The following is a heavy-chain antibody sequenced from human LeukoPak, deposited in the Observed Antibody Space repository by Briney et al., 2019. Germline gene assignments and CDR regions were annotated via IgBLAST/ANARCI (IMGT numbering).Heavy chain of an antibody. Sequence: GGSLRLSCAASGFIFDDSGMHWVRQAPGKGLEWVSGVNWNGGNIGYVDSVKGRFTISRDNSKNTLYLQMNSLRAEDTAVYYCARDPTYYYDSSGYSDYWGQGTLVTVSS. CDR3: ARDPTYYYDSSGYSDY. J-gene: IGHJ4*02. D-gene: IGHD3-22*01. CDR2: VNWNGGNI. CDR1: GFIFDDSG. V-gene: IGHV3-9*01.